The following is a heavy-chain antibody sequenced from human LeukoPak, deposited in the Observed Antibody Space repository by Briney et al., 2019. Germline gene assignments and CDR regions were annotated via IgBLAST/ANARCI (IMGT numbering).Heavy chain of an antibody. D-gene: IGHD3-22*01. CDR3: ARGDYDSSAPTYFQP. Sequence: ASVQDSCQGSRYTFTNYHMHAVRQPPGQGGAWMGIMIPSVGNISYAQKFQGRVTMTSDTSTSTAYMELRSLRSDDTAVYYCARGDYDSSAPTYFQPWGQGALVTVSS. CDR1: RYTFTNYH. V-gene: IGHV1-46*01. CDR2: MIPSVGNI. J-gene: IGHJ1*01.